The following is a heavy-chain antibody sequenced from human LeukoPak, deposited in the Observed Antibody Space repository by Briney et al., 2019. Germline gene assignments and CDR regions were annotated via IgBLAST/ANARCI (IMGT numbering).Heavy chain of an antibody. CDR1: GYTFTGYY. CDR3: AMSSYSSGWYLDY. V-gene: IGHV1-2*02. Sequence: ASVKVSCKASGYTFTGYYMHWVRQAPGQGLEWMGWINPNSGGTNYAQKFQGRVTMARDTSISTAHMELSRLRSDDTAVYYCAMSSYSSGWYLDYWGQGTLVTVSS. D-gene: IGHD6-19*01. J-gene: IGHJ4*02. CDR2: INPNSGGT.